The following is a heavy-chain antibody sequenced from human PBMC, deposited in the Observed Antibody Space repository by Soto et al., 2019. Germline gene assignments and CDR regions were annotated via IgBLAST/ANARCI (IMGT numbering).Heavy chain of an antibody. Sequence: SQTLRHTSYVSPGALRPHISTSIRQSPGKGLQGIGQINHSGSANYNPSLKSRVTISVHTSNSQFSLELSSVTAADTAVYYCARGLITGSQYSWGCYHFDSWGQGTQVT. CDR1: PGALRPHI. D-gene: IGHD2-15*01. CDR3: ARGLITGSQYSWGCYHFDS. J-gene: IGHJ4*02. V-gene: IGHV4-34*01. CDR2: INHSGSA.